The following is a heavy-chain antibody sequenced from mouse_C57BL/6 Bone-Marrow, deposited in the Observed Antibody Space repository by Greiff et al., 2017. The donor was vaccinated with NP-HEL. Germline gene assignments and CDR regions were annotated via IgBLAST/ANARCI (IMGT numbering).Heavy chain of an antibody. CDR3: ARDYYGSSSWFAY. D-gene: IGHD1-1*01. J-gene: IGHJ3*01. Sequence: QVTLKVSGPGILQPSQTLSLSCSFSGFSLSTFGMGVVWIRQPSGQGLEWLAHIWWGDAKYYNPALKSRPTISKDTSKNQVFLKIANVDTADTATYYCARDYYGSSSWFAYWGQGTLVTVSA. CDR2: IWWGDAK. CDR1: GFSLSTFGMG. V-gene: IGHV8-8*01.